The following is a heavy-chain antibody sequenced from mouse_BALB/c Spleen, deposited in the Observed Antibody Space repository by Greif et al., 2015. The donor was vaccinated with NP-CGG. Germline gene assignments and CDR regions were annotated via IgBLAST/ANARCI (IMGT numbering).Heavy chain of an antibody. J-gene: IGHJ4*01. CDR3: ARWGYGNYYYAMDY. CDR1: GYSFTGYN. Sequence: QLQESGPELEKPGASVKISCKASGYSFTGYNMNWVKQSNGKSLEWIGNIDPYYGGTSYNQKFKGKATLTVDKSSSTAYMQLKSLTSEDSAFYYCARWGYGNYYYAMDYWGQGTSVTVSS. D-gene: IGHD2-1*01. CDR2: IDPYYGGT. V-gene: IGHV1-39*01.